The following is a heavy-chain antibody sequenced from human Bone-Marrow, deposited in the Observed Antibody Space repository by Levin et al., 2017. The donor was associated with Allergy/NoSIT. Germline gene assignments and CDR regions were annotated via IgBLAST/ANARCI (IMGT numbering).Heavy chain of an antibody. V-gene: IGHV4-30-4*01. CDR2: TYYNGST. CDR3: ARVRDGYNFGDYYFDS. Sequence: MASETLSLTCTVSGGSISSDNYYWTWIRQPPGKGLECIGYTYYNGSTYYNPSLKSRVTISVDTSKNQFSLKLDSVTAADTAVYYCARVRDGYNFGDYYFDSWGQGTLVIVSS. D-gene: IGHD5-24*01. J-gene: IGHJ4*02. CDR1: GGSISSDNYY.